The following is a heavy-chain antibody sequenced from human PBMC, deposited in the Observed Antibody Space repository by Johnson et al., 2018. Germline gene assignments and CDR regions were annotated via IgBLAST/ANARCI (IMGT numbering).Heavy chain of an antibody. J-gene: IGHJ6*02. D-gene: IGHD3-22*01. CDR1: GFTFSSYD. V-gene: IGHV3-13*01. CDR2: IGTAGDT. Sequence: VQLVQSGGGLVQPGGYLRLSCAASGFTFSSYDMHWVRQATGKGLEWVSAIGTAGDTYYPGSVKVRFTISRENAKNSLYLQMNSLRAGDTAVYYCARENYYDSRGYYYYYGMDVWGQGTTVTVSS. CDR3: ARENYYDSRGYYYYYGMDV.